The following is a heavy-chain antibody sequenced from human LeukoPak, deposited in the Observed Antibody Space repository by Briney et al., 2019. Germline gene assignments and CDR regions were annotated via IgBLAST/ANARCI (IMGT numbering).Heavy chain of an antibody. V-gene: IGHV3-23*01. CDR2: VKSDGAGT. Sequence: PGGSLRLSCAASGFTFSTYAMSWVRQAPGKGLAWVASVKSDGAGTHYADSVKGRFTISRDNSKNTLYLQMNSLRAEDTAVYYCAKDSLYYDILTGYFKPWYYHYDYMDVWGKGTTVTTSS. CDR1: GFTFSTYA. J-gene: IGHJ6*03. D-gene: IGHD3-9*01. CDR3: AKDSLYYDILTGYFKPWYYHYDYMDV.